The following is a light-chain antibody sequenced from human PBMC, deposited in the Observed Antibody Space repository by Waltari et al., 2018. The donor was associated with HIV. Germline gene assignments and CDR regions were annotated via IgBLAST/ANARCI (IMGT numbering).Light chain of an antibody. CDR2: DDS. CDR1: NIGGKL. V-gene: IGLV3-21*04. J-gene: IGLJ2*01. Sequence: SYALTQPPSVSVAPGKTARITCGGDNIGGKLVHWYQQKPGQAPVLVIWDDSDRPSGIPARFSGSNSGNTATLTISRVEGGDEADYYGQVWVDSRDVAVIFGGGTKLTVL. CDR3: QVWVDSRDVAVI.